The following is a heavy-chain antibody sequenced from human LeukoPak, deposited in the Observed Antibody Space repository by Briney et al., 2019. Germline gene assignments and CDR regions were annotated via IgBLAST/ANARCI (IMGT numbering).Heavy chain of an antibody. D-gene: IGHD2-2*01. Sequence: GGSLRLSCAASGFTFSSYWMHWVRQAPGEGLVWVSRIKSDGSVTWYADSVKGRFTISRDNAKNSLYLQMNSLRAEDTALYYCTRAGGTSSNLNWFDPWGQGTLVTVSS. J-gene: IGHJ5*02. CDR3: TRAGGTSSNLNWFDP. V-gene: IGHV3-74*01. CDR1: GFTFSSYW. CDR2: IKSDGSVT.